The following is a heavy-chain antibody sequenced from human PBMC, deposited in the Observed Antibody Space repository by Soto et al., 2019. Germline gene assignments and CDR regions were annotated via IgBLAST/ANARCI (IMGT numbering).Heavy chain of an antibody. D-gene: IGHD6-19*01. J-gene: IGHJ4*02. V-gene: IGHV1-69*12. Sequence: QVQLVQSGAEVKKPGSSVKVSCKASGGTFSSYAISWVRQAPGQGLEWMGGIIPIFGTANYAQKFQGRVTITADESTSTAYMELSSLRSEDTAVYYCASRARIAVAGTEGYWGQGTLVTVSS. CDR3: ASRARIAVAGTEGY. CDR2: IIPIFGTA. CDR1: GGTFSSYA.